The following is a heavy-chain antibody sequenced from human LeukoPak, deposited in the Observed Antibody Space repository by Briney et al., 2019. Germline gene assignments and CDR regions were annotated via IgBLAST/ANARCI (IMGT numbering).Heavy chain of an antibody. CDR3: AKSGSIWYYFDY. CDR1: GFTFTSYW. J-gene: IGHJ4*02. V-gene: IGHV3-7*01. Sequence: GGSLRLSCAASGFTFTSYWMSWVRQAPGKGLEWVANIKEDGSEKNFVDSVKGRFTISRDNAKNSLYLQMNSLRAEDTAVYYCAKSGSIWYYFDYWGQGTLVTVSS. D-gene: IGHD6-13*01. CDR2: IKEDGSEK.